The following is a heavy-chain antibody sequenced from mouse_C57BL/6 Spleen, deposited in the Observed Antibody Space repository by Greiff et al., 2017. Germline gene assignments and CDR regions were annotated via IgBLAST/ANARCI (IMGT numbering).Heavy chain of an antibody. CDR2: INPNNGGT. CDR1: GYTFTDYY. CDR3: ARRSDGYYWYFDV. J-gene: IGHJ1*03. V-gene: IGHV1-26*01. Sequence: EVQLQQSGPELVKPGASVKISCKASGYTFTDYYMNWVKQSPGKSLEWIGDINPNNGGTSYNQKFKGKATLTVDKSSSTAYMELRSLTSEDSAVYYCARRSDGYYWYFDVWGTGTTVTVSS. D-gene: IGHD2-3*01.